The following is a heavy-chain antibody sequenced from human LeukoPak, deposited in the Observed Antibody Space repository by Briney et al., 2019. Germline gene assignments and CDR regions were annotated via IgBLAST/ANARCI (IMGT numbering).Heavy chain of an antibody. CDR3: ARSLGASYFDY. CDR2: INPNRGGT. CDR1: GYTFTGYY. V-gene: IGHV1-2*02. J-gene: IGHJ4*02. Sequence: ASVKVSCKASGYTFTGYYMHWVRQAPGQGLEWMGWINPNRGGTNYAQKFQGRVTMTRDTSISTAYMELSRLRSDDTAVYYCARSLGASYFDYWGQGTLVTVSS. D-gene: IGHD1-26*01.